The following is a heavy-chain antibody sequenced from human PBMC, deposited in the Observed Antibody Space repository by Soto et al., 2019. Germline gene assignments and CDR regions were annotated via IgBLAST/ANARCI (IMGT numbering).Heavy chain of an antibody. CDR2: IIPLMRTV. CDR3: ARDPVDLFGYLDV. J-gene: IGHJ6*02. Sequence: QEELVQSGAEVKKPGSSVNVSCRTSEGTFASYSITWLRQAPGQRLEWMGEIIPLMRTVNYAQKFQDRVTITGDRSTSTVYMALSSPRSDDTAVYYCARDPVDLFGYLDVWGQGTPVTVSS. D-gene: IGHD2-21*01. CDR1: EGTFASYS. V-gene: IGHV1-69*06.